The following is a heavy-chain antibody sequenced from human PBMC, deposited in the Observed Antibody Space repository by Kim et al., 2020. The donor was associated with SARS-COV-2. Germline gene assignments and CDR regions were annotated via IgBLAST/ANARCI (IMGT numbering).Heavy chain of an antibody. V-gene: IGHV1-18*01. CDR3: ARDTTWGFFDY. Sequence: ASVKVSCKASGYTFNTYGINWVRQAPGQGLEWVGWINTYNGNTNYAQKFQGRLTMTTDTSTSTAYMDLRSLRSDDTAVYYCARDTTWGFFDYWGQGTLVTVSS. CDR2: INTYNGNT. J-gene: IGHJ4*02. D-gene: IGHD1-26*01. CDR1: GYTFNTYG.